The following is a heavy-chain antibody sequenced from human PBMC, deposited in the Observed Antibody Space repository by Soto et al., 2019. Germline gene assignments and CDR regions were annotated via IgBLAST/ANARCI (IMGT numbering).Heavy chain of an antibody. J-gene: IGHJ4*02. CDR2: ISGSGGST. D-gene: IGHD3-22*01. CDR3: AKHPANHYYDSSGYLDY. V-gene: IGHV3-23*01. Sequence: GGSLRLSCAASGFTFSSYAMSWVRQAPGKGLEWVSAISGSGGSTYYADSVKGRFTISRDNSKNTLYLQMNSLRAEDTAVYYCAKHPANHYYDSSGYLDYWGQGTLVTVSS. CDR1: GFTFSSYA.